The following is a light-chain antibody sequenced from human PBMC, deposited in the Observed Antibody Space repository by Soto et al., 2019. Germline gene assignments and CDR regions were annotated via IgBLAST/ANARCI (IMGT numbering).Light chain of an antibody. CDR2: GLS. CDR1: QSVSYN. Sequence: EIVMTQSPATLSVSPGERATLSCRASQSVSYNLAWYQQKPGQAPRLLVYGLSTRATGIPARFSSSGSGTEFTLTLSSLQSEDFAIYYCQQYNAWPRTFGPGTRVDFK. CDR3: QQYNAWPRT. J-gene: IGKJ3*01. V-gene: IGKV3D-15*01.